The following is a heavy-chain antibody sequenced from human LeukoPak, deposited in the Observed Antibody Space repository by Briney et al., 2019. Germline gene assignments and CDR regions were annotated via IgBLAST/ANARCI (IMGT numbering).Heavy chain of an antibody. V-gene: IGHV3-30*01. CDR2: ISYDGSNK. CDR1: GFTFSSYA. Sequence: GGSLRLSCAASGFTFSSYAMHWVRQAPGKGLEWVAVISYDGSNKYYADSVKGRFTISRDNSKNTLYLQMNSLRAEDTAVYYCARTYSSGPSDYWGQGTLVTDSS. J-gene: IGHJ4*02. CDR3: ARTYSSGPSDY. D-gene: IGHD6-19*01.